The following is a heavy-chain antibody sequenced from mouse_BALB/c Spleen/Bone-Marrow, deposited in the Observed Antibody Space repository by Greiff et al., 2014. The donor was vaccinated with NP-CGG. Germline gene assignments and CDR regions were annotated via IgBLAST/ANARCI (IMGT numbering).Heavy chain of an antibody. J-gene: IGHJ2*01. CDR2: IHYSGST. CDR1: GYSITSGYS. CDR3: ASLYRYNY. D-gene: IGHD2-14*01. V-gene: IGHV3-1*02. Sequence: DVKLVESGPDLVKPSQSLSLTCTVTGYSITSGYSWHWIRQLPGNKLEWMGYIHYSGSTNYNPSHKSRISITRDTSKNQFFLQLNSVTTEDTATYYCASLYRYNYWGQGTTLTVSS.